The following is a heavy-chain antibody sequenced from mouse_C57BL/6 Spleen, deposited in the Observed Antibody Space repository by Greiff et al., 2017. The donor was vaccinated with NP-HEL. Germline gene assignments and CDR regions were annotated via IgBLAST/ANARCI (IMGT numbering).Heavy chain of an antibody. J-gene: IGHJ3*01. V-gene: IGHV2-2*01. Sequence: QVQLQQSGPGLVQPSHSLSISCTVSGFSFTSYGVHWVRQSPGEGLEWLGVIWSGGGTDYNEAFISRLSISKDNSKCQGFFKMNSLQAADTAIYYCAREWGYYGSSYSFAYWGQGTLVTVSA. D-gene: IGHD1-1*01. CDR1: GFSFTSYG. CDR2: IWSGGGT. CDR3: AREWGYYGSSYSFAY.